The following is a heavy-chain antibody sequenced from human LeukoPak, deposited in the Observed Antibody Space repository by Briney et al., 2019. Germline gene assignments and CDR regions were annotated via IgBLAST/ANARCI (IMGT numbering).Heavy chain of an antibody. V-gene: IGHV3-11*01. J-gene: IGHJ4*02. D-gene: IGHD4-17*01. CDR3: AGPYDYGDLSY. Sequence: GGSLRLSCAASGFPFSDHYMIWIRQAPGKGLEWVSYIDYDGTGMSYADSVKGRFTISRDNAKKTLYLEMRSLTVEDSAVYYCAGPYDYGDLSYWGQGSLVSVST. CDR1: GFPFSDHY. CDR2: IDYDGTGM.